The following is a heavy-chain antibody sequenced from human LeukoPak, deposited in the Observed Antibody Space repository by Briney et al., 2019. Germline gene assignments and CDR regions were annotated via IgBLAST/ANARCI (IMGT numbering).Heavy chain of an antibody. CDR1: GGSISASSHY. CDR3: ARRDYRAWIDP. V-gene: IGHV4-39*01. Sequence: PSETLSLTCSVSGGSISASSHYWAWVRQPPGKGLEWIGCVNYTGSIRYTTSLKSPVTISIDMSKNDLFLRLESVTAADTSFCYCARRDYRAWIDPWGHRILVTVSP. CDR2: VNYTGSI. J-gene: IGHJ5*02. D-gene: IGHD3-10*01.